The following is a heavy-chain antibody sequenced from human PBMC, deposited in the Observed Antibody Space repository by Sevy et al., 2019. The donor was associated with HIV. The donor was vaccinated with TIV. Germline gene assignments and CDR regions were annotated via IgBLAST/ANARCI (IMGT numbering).Heavy chain of an antibody. D-gene: IGHD5-18*01. J-gene: IGHJ4*02. CDR2: ISYDGSNK. CDR1: GFTFSSYA. CDR3: ARVAMVRPDFDY. V-gene: IGHV3-30-3*01. Sequence: GGSLRLSCAASGFTFSSYAMHWVRQAPGKGLEWVAVISYDGSNKYYADSVKGRFTISRDNSKNMLYLQMNSLRAEDTAVYYCARVAMVRPDFDYWGQGTLVTVSS.